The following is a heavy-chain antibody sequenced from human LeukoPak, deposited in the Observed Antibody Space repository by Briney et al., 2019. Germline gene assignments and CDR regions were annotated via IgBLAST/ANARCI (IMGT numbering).Heavy chain of an antibody. CDR1: GFTFSSYS. CDR3: AKDRCSNGIGCYYYYMEV. Sequence: PGGSLRLSCAAYGFTFSSYSMNWVRQAPGKGLEWVSFISTSSSYIYYADSVKGRFRISRDNSNNILYLQMNSLRTEDTAVYYCAKDRCSNGIGCYYYYMEVWGKGTTVTISS. D-gene: IGHD2-8*01. CDR2: ISTSSSYI. J-gene: IGHJ6*03. V-gene: IGHV3-21*01.